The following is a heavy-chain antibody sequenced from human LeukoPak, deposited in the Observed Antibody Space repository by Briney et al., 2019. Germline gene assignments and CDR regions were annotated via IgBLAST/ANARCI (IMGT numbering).Heavy chain of an antibody. Sequence: GASVKVSCKASGYTFTGYYIHWVRQAPGQGLEWMGRINPNSGGTNYAQKFQGRVTMTRDTSISTAYMELSRLRSDDTAVYYCASDRLGYCSGGSCYFKDYWGQGTLVTVSS. CDR3: ASDRLGYCSGGSCYFKDY. CDR2: INPNSGGT. V-gene: IGHV1-2*06. D-gene: IGHD2-15*01. J-gene: IGHJ4*02. CDR1: GYTFTGYY.